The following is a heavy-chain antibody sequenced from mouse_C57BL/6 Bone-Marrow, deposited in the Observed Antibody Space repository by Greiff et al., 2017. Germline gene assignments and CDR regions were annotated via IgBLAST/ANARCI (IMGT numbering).Heavy chain of an antibody. CDR3: ARDSIYCYGSCYFDV. CDR1: GYSFTDYN. D-gene: IGHD1-1*01. J-gene: IGHJ1*03. CDR2: INPNYGTT. V-gene: IGHV1-39*01. Sequence: VKLQQSGPELVKPGASVKISCKASGYSFTDYNMSWVKQSNGKSLEWIGVINPNYGTTRYNQKFKGKATLPVDQSSRTAYMQLNSLTSEDSAVYYCARDSIYCYGSCYFDVWGTGTTVTVSS.